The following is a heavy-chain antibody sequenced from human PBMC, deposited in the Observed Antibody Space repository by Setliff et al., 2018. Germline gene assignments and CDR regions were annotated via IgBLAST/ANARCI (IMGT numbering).Heavy chain of an antibody. D-gene: IGHD2-15*01. CDR1: GFTFSTYR. J-gene: IGHJ4*02. V-gene: IGHV3-21*01. CDR3: ARTCSGSGCYAGLES. Sequence: GGSLRLSCAASGFTFSTYRMHWVRQAPGKGLEWVSSIDTSSSYIYYADSVKGRFTISRDNSKNTLYLQMNSLRPEDTAVYYCARTCSGSGCYAGLESWGQGTPVTVSS. CDR2: IDTSSSYI.